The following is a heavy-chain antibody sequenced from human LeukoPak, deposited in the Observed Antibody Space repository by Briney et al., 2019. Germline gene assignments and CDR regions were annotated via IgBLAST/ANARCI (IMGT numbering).Heavy chain of an antibody. V-gene: IGHV4-61*02. CDR2: IYTSGST. D-gene: IGHD3-22*01. CDR3: AGDLLYDSSGS. Sequence: TSSQTLSLTCTVSGGSISSGSYYWSWIRQPAGKGLEWIGRIYTSGSTNYNPSLKSRVTISVDTSKNQFSLKLSSVTAADTAVYYCAGDLLYDSSGSWGQGTLVTVSS. J-gene: IGHJ5*02. CDR1: GGSISSGSYY.